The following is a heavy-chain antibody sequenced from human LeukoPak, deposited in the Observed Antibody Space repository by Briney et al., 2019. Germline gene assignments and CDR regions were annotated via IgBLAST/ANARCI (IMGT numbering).Heavy chain of an antibody. J-gene: IGHJ4*02. CDR3: AKGSRPGSSGYPNLDS. Sequence: PGGSLRLSCAASGFTVSDNYMNWVRRAPGKGLEWVSLIYGGGSTNYADSVKGRFTISRDTSKNTLYLQMNSLRVEDTAVYYCAKGSRPGSSGYPNLDSWGQGTLVTVSA. D-gene: IGHD3-22*01. CDR1: GFTVSDNY. CDR2: IYGGGST. V-gene: IGHV3-53*01.